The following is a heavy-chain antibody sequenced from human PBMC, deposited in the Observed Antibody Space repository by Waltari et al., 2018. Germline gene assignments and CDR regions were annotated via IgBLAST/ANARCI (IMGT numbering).Heavy chain of an antibody. J-gene: IGHJ4*02. D-gene: IGHD1-26*01. V-gene: IGHV4-59*11. CDR2: IYYSGST. CDR1: GGSISRHY. CDR3: ARDRSSGSYWDFDY. Sequence: QVQLQESGPGLVKPSETLSLTCTVSGGSISRHYWSWIRQPPGKGLEWIGYIYYSGSTNYTPAIKRRVTIAVDTSKNQFSLKRSSVTAADTAVYYCARDRSSGSYWDFDYWGQGTLVTVSS.